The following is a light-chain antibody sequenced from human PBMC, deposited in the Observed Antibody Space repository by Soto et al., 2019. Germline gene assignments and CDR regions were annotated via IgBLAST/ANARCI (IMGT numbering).Light chain of an antibody. J-gene: IGKJ2*01. CDR1: QSVSSSY. Sequence: IVLTQSPGTLSLSPGERATLSCRASQSVSSSYLAWYQQKPGQAPRLIMYGASSRATGIPDRLSGSGSGTDFTLTISRLEPEDFAVYYCQQYNSPPYTFGQGTRLEIK. CDR3: QQYNSPPYT. CDR2: GAS. V-gene: IGKV3-20*01.